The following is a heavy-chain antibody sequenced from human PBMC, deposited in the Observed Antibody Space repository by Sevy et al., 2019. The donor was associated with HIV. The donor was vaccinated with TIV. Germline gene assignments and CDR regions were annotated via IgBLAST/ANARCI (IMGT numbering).Heavy chain of an antibody. CDR3: AKNWYYSDSSGHAPVDY. CDR1: GFTFSSYG. V-gene: IGHV3-30*18. CDR2: ISYDGSNK. D-gene: IGHD3-22*01. J-gene: IGHJ4*02. Sequence: GGSLRLSCAASGFTFSSYGMHWVRQAPGKGLEWVAVISYDGSNKYYADSVKGRFTISRDNSKNTLYLQMNSLRAEDTAVYYCAKNWYYSDSSGHAPVDYWGQGTLVTVSS.